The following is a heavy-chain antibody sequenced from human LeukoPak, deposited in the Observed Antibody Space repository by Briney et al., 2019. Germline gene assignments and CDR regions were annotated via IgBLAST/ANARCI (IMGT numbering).Heavy chain of an antibody. CDR1: GFTFSSYW. CDR3: AKDRVSYSSSWAFDY. V-gene: IGHV3-74*01. Sequence: GGSLRLSCAASGFTFSSYWMHWVRQAPGKGLVWVSRINTDGSSTTYADSVKGRFTISRDNAKNTLYLQMNSLRAEDTAVYYCAKDRVSYSSSWAFDYWGQGTLVTVSS. CDR2: INTDGSST. J-gene: IGHJ4*02. D-gene: IGHD6-13*01.